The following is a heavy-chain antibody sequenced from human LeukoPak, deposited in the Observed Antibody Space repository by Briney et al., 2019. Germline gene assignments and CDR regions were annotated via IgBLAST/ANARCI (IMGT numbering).Heavy chain of an antibody. CDR1: GYTFTSYG. J-gene: IGHJ4*02. V-gene: IGHV1-18*01. Sequence: ASVKVSCKASGYTFTSYGISWVRQAPGQGLEWMGWISAYNGNTNYAQKLQGRVTMTTDTSTSTAYMELRSLRSDDTVVYYCAWRYCSSTSCYGTFDYWGQGTLVTVSS. D-gene: IGHD2-2*01. CDR2: ISAYNGNT. CDR3: AWRYCSSTSCYGTFDY.